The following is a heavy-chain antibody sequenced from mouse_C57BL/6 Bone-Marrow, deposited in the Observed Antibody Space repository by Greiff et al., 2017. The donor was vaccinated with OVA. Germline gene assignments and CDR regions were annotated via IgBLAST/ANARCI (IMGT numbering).Heavy chain of an antibody. V-gene: IGHV1-50*01. D-gene: IGHD1-1*01. CDR2: IDPSDSYT. J-gene: IGHJ4*01. CDR3: AREIITTVVATNYYAMDY. CDR1: GYTFTSYW. Sequence: QVQLQQPGAELVMPGASVKLSCKASGYTFTSYWMQWVKQRPGQGLEWIGEIDPSDSYTNYNQKFKGKATLTVDTSSSTAYMQLSSLTSEDSAVYYCAREIITTVVATNYYAMDYWGQGTSVTVSS.